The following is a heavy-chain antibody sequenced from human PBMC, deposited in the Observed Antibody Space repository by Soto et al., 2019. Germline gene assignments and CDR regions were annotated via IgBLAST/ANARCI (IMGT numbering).Heavy chain of an antibody. CDR3: AVRGRRFYYDHGMHV. Sequence: SETLSLTCAVSGGSISSSNWWSWVRQPPGKGLEWIGEIYHSGSTNYNPSLKSRVTISVDKSKNQFSLKLSSVTAAETAVYYCAVRGRRFYYDHGMHVCGQGTTVTVS. J-gene: IGHJ6*02. CDR1: GGSISSSNW. V-gene: IGHV4-4*02. D-gene: IGHD3-10*01. CDR2: IYHSGST.